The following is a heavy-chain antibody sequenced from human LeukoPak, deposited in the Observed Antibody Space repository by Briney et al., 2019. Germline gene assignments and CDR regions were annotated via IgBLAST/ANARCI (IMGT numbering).Heavy chain of an antibody. CDR3: ARVGYDWNLFDY. V-gene: IGHV3-48*03. Sequence: GGSLRLSCAASGFTFSTYEMNWVRQAPGKGLEWVSYISSSGSVTYYADSVKGRFTISRDNAKNSLYLQMNRLRAEDTAVYYCARVGYDWNLFDYWGQGSLVTVSS. D-gene: IGHD1-20*01. CDR1: GFTFSTYE. CDR2: ISSSGSVT. J-gene: IGHJ4*02.